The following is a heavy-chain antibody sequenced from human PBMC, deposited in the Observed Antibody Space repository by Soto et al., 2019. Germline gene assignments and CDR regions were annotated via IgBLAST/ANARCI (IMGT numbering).Heavy chain of an antibody. CDR2: IIPIFGTA. V-gene: IGHV1-69*01. D-gene: IGHD3-22*01. CDR1: GGTFSTYT. J-gene: IGHJ5*02. CDR3: ARSQDTSCYWNSGFDP. Sequence: QVQLVQSGAEVKKPGSSVKVSCKSSGGTFSTYTLAWVRQAPGQGLEWVGGIIPIFGTANYPQTFKGRVTIPADESTSTAYMAPSRLRSQDTALYYCARSQDTSCYWNSGFDPWGQGTLVSVPS.